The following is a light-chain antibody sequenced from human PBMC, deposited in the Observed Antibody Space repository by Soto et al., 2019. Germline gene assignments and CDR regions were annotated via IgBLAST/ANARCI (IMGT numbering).Light chain of an antibody. Sequence: QSALTQPASVSGSPGQSITISCSGTSSDIGDYDYVSWYQQHPGKAPKLIIYEVSHRPSGVPSRFSGSKSGNTASLTISGLQAEDEADYYCRSYTSSSSPGVFGGGTKLTVL. V-gene: IGLV2-14*01. CDR2: EVS. J-gene: IGLJ3*02. CDR3: RSYTSSSSPGV. CDR1: SSDIGDYDY.